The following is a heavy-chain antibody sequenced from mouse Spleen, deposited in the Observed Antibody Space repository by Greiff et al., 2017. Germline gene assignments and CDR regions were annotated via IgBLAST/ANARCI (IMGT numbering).Heavy chain of an antibody. Sequence: EVMLVESGGDLVKPGGSLKLSCAASGFTFSSYGMSWVRQTPDKRLEWVATISSGGSYTYYPDSMKGRFTISRDNAKNTLYLQMSSLKSEDTAMYYCASHFTTVRGYAMDYWGQGTSVTVSS. D-gene: IGHD1-1*01. V-gene: IGHV5-6*01. CDR2: ISSGGSYT. CDR1: GFTFSSYG. CDR3: ASHFTTVRGYAMDY. J-gene: IGHJ4*01.